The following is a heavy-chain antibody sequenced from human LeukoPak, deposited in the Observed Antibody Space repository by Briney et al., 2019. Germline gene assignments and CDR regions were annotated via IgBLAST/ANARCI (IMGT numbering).Heavy chain of an antibody. CDR3: ARDNRYSSSTSGYDLSLYYYYYMDV. CDR2: ISSSSSYI. CDR1: GFTFSSYS. Sequence: KPGGSLRLSCAASGFTFSSYSMNWVRQAPGKGLEWVSSISSSSSYIYYADSVKGRFTISRDNAKNSLYLQMNGLRAEDTAVYYCARDNRYSSSTSGYDLSLYYYYYMDVWGKGTTVTVSS. J-gene: IGHJ6*03. D-gene: IGHD5-12*01. V-gene: IGHV3-21*01.